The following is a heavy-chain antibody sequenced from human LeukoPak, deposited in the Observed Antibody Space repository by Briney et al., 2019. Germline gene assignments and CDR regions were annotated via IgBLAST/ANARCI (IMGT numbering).Heavy chain of an antibody. J-gene: IGHJ4*02. CDR1: GFSLSTSGVG. D-gene: IGHD3-22*01. CDR2: IYWNDDK. Sequence: ESGPTLVNPTQTLTLTCTFSGFSLSTSGVGVGWIRQPPGKALEWLALIYWNDDKRYSPSLKSRLTITKDTSKNQVVLTMTNMDPVDTATYYCAHLYDRGYYFDYWGQGTLVTVSS. V-gene: IGHV2-5*01. CDR3: AHLYDRGYYFDY.